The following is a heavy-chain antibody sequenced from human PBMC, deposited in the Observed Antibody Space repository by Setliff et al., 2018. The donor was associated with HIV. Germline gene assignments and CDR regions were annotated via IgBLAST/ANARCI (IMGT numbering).Heavy chain of an antibody. CDR2: INPRNNTT. V-gene: IGHV1-46*01. CDR1: GYTFTGYY. Sequence: GASVKVSCKASGYTFTGYYMHWVRQAPGQGLEWMGIINPRNNTTSYAQKFQGRVTMTRDTSTSTVYMELSSLRSEDTAVYYCAREDYYYYGMDVWGQGTTVTVSS. CDR3: AREDYYYYGMDV. J-gene: IGHJ6*02.